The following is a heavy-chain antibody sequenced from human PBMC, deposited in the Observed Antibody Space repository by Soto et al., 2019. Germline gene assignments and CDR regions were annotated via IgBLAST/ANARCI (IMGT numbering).Heavy chain of an antibody. CDR1: GGSISSGGYS. Sequence: QLQLQESGSGLVRPSQTLSLTCAVSGGSISSGGYSWNWIRQPPGKGLEWIGYIYHSGSTLYNPSPKTRVTISPDKSNNQFSPKLSSVTAADTAVYYCARDQLEGNWFDHWGQGTLVTVSS. CDR3: ARDQLEGNWFDH. D-gene: IGHD1-1*01. V-gene: IGHV4-30-2*01. CDR2: IYHSGST. J-gene: IGHJ5*02.